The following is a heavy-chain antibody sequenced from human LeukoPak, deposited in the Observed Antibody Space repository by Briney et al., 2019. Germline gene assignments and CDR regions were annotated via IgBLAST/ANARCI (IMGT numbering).Heavy chain of an antibody. CDR2: IFYSGST. Sequence: SETLSLTCTVSGGSISTSSYYWGWVRQPPGKGLEWIGNIFYSGSTNYNPSLKSRVTISVDKSKNQFSLKLSSVTAANTAVYYCARANPRSTYYYDSRGYHFDYWGQGTLVIVSS. J-gene: IGHJ4*02. CDR1: GGSISTSSYY. CDR3: ARANPRSTYYYDSRGYHFDY. D-gene: IGHD3-22*01. V-gene: IGHV4-39*07.